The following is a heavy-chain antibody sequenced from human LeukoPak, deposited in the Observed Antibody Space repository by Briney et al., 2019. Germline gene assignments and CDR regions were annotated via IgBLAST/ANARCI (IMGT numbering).Heavy chain of an antibody. CDR2: ISSSSSYI. V-gene: IGHV3-21*01. D-gene: IGHD3-22*01. Sequence: GGSLRHSCAASGFTFSSYSMNWVRQAPGKGLEWVSSISSSSSYIYYADSVKGRFTISRDNAKNSLYLQMNSLRAEDTAVYYCARVLGTRSRYYYGSSGYYGYWGQGTLVTVSS. CDR1: GFTFSSYS. CDR3: ARVLGTRSRYYYGSSGYYGY. J-gene: IGHJ4*02.